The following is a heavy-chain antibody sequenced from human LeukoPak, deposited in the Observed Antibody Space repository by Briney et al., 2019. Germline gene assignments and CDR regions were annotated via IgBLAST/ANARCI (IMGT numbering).Heavy chain of an antibody. CDR3: AKGNGYSYGRYYFDY. V-gene: IGHV3-23*01. D-gene: IGHD5-18*01. CDR2: VTTSGSNT. J-gene: IGHJ4*02. CDR1: GLSLSSYA. Sequence: PGGSLTLSCAVIGLSLSSYAMGWVRQAAGKGRGWVSSVTTSGSNTYYADSAKGRFTISRDNSKNTLYLQVNSLRAEDTAVYYCAKGNGYSYGRYYFDYWGQGTLVTVSS.